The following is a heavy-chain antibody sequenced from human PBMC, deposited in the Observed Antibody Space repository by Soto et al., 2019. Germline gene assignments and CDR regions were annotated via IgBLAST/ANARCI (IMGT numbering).Heavy chain of an antibody. V-gene: IGHV3-11*01. D-gene: IGHD1-1*01. J-gene: IGHJ5*02. CDR3: ARRLTGRTTGDWFDP. CDR2: ISSGGAVS. CDR1: GFVVSDYY. Sequence: VQLVESGGGLVKPGGSLRLSWAASGFVVSDYYMTWIRQAPGKALEWVSDISSGGAVSNFADSVRGRFTISRDNTNNSLYLQMNNLRAEDTAIYYCARRLTGRTTGDWFDPWGQGTLVTVSS.